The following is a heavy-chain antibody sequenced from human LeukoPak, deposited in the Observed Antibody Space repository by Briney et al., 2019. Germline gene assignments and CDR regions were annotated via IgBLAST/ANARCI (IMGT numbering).Heavy chain of an antibody. CDR3: AKGARVGAGRYYFDY. CDR1: GFTFSSFA. J-gene: IGHJ4*02. CDR2: ISGSGGST. D-gene: IGHD3-10*01. Sequence: PGGSLRLSCAASGFTFSSFALSWVRQAPGEGLEWVSSISGSGGSTYSADSVKGRFTISRDSSKNTPYLQMNSLRAEDTAVYYCAKGARVGAGRYYFDYWGQGALVTVSS. V-gene: IGHV3-23*01.